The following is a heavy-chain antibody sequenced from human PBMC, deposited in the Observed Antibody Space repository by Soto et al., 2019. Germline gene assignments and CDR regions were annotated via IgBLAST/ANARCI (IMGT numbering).Heavy chain of an antibody. CDR1: GFTFSSYG. J-gene: IGHJ4*02. V-gene: IGHV3-33*08. CDR2: IWYDGSNK. D-gene: IGHD5-12*01. CDR3: ARDRWIKEGIDY. Sequence: GGSLRLSCAASGFTFSSYGMHWVRQAPGKGLEWVAVIWYDGSNKYYADSVKGRFTISRDNSKNTLYLQMNSLRAEDTAVYYCARDRWIKEGIDYWGQGTLVTVSS.